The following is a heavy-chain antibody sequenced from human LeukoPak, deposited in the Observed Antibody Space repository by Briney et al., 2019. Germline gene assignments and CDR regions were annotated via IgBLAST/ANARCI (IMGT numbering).Heavy chain of an antibody. CDR1: GGSISSGSYY. CDR3: AREIVMITFGGVIVIRYMDV. CDR2: IYTSGST. Sequence: SETLSLTCTVSGGSISSGSYYWSWIRQPAGKGLEWIGRIYTSGSTNYNPSLKSRVTISVDTSKNQFSLKLSSVTAADTAVYYCAREIVMITFGGVIVIRYMDVWGKGTTVTISS. V-gene: IGHV4-61*02. J-gene: IGHJ6*03. D-gene: IGHD3-16*02.